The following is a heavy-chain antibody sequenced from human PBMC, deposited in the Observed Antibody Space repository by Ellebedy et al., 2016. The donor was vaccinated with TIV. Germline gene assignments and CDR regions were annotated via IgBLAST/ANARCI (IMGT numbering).Heavy chain of an antibody. D-gene: IGHD4-23*01. J-gene: IGHJ4*02. CDR2: IIPILGIA. V-gene: IGHV1-69*04. CDR1: GGSFSSYA. CDR3: ARTNTVVTPFDC. Sequence: ASVKVSCKASGGSFSSYAISWVRQAPGQGLEWMGRIIPILGIANYAQKLQGRLTMTTDTSTSTAYMELKSLRSDDTAVYYCARTNTVVTPFDCWGQGTLVTVSS.